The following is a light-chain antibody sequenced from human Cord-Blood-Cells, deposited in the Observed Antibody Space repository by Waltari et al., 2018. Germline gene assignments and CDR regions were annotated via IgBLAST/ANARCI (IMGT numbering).Light chain of an antibody. Sequence: EIVLTQSPATLSLSPGERATLSCRASQSVSSYLAWYQQKPGQAPRLLIYDASNRATGIPARFSGSGSATDFTLTISSLEPEDFAVYYCQQRSKWPETFGPGTKVDIK. V-gene: IGKV3-11*01. CDR1: QSVSSY. J-gene: IGKJ3*01. CDR2: DAS. CDR3: QQRSKWPET.